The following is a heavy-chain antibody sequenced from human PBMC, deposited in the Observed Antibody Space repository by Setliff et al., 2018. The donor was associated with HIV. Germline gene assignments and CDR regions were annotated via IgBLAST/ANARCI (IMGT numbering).Heavy chain of an antibody. V-gene: IGHV1-18*01. J-gene: IGHJ4*02. CDR1: GVTFSNCS. D-gene: IGHD2-15*01. CDR3: ARDSSASRAQPLH. Sequence: ASVKVSCKASGVTFSNCSISWVRQAPGQGLEWVGWINIYTGDRTYADNFQYRVTMTADISTSTVYMELRHLRSDDTAVYYCARDSSASRAQPLHWGQGTLVTVSS. CDR2: INIYTGDR.